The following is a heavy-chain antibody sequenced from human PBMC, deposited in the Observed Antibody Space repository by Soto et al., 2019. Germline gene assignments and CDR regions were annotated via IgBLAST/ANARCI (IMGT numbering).Heavy chain of an antibody. V-gene: IGHV4-31*03. D-gene: IGHD5-18*01. Sequence: QVQLQESGPGLVKPSQTLSLTCTVSGGSISSGGYYWSWIRQHPGKGLEWIGYIYYSGSTYYNPSLKSRVTISVDTSKNQFSLKLSSVTAADTAVYYCAREGYSSITDYYGMDVWGQGTTVTVSS. CDR2: IYYSGST. CDR1: GGSISSGGYY. J-gene: IGHJ6*02. CDR3: AREGYSSITDYYGMDV.